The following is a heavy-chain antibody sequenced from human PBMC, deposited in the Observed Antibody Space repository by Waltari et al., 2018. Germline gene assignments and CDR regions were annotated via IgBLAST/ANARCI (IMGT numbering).Heavy chain of an antibody. CDR3: ATALGDSSSASRPFDF. V-gene: IGHV1-69-2*01. D-gene: IGHD6-19*01. CDR1: GYTFSDYY. Sequence: EVQLLQSGAELKEPGTTVRISCKVSGYTFSDYYINWVQQAPGKGLRWMGLVDPEDGETIYADNFQGIVTISADTSTDTAFMELSSLRSEDTAVFYCATALGDSSSASRPFDFWGQGTMITVSS. J-gene: IGHJ3*01. CDR2: VDPEDGET.